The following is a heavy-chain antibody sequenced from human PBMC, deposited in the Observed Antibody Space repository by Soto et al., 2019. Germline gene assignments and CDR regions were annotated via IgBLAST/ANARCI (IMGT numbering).Heavy chain of an antibody. Sequence: EVQLLESGGGLVQPGGSLRLSCAASGFTFSSYAMSWVRQAPGKGLEWVSAISGSGGSTYYADSVKGRFTISRDNSKNTLYLQMNSLRAEDTAVYYCARGSAMVEFYYGMDVWGQGTTVTVSS. J-gene: IGHJ6*02. CDR1: GFTFSSYA. V-gene: IGHV3-23*01. CDR2: ISGSGGST. D-gene: IGHD5-18*01. CDR3: ARGSAMVEFYYGMDV.